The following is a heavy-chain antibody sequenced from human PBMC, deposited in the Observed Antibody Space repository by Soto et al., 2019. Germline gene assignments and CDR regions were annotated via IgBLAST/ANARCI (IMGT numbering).Heavy chain of an antibody. Sequence: GGSLRLSCGASGFTFATFAMSWGRQAPGKGLGWVSGLSDSGGITYYADSVRGRFTISRDNSKNKLYLQMNSPRGDDTAVYYCAQRGGSGYYGAFDYWGHGTLVTVSS. CDR2: LSDSGGIT. V-gene: IGHV3-23*01. CDR1: GFTFATFA. J-gene: IGHJ4*01. D-gene: IGHD3-22*01. CDR3: AQRGGSGYYGAFDY.